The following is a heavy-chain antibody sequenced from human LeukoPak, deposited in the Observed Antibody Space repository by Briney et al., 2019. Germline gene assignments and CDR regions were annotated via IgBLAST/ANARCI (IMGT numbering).Heavy chain of an antibody. J-gene: IGHJ2*01. CDR1: GFTFSSYG. V-gene: IGHV3-33*06. Sequence: GGSLRLSCAASGFTFSSYGMHWVRQAPGKGLEWVAVIRFDGSEQYYADSVKGRFIISRDNSKNMLYLQMHTLRAEDTAVYYCAQEGIAVPHLTRGYFNLWGRGTLVTVSS. D-gene: IGHD6-19*01. CDR3: AQEGIAVPHLTRGYFNL. CDR2: IRFDGSEQ.